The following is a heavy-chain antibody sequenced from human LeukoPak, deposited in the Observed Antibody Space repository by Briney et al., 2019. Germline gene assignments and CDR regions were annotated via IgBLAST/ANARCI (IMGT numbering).Heavy chain of an antibody. J-gene: IGHJ6*02. CDR2: ISYDGSNK. Sequence: PWRPRRLSCAASGVTFSIYSMRCVRQAPGKGLEWVAVISYDGSNKYYADSVKSPFTISRDTSKTTLYLQMTSLRAEDTAVYYCAKEVGSSWPYYYYYYGLDVWGQGTTVTVSS. CDR3: AKEVGSSWPYYYYYYGLDV. CDR1: GVTFSIYS. V-gene: IGHV3-30*18. D-gene: IGHD6-13*01.